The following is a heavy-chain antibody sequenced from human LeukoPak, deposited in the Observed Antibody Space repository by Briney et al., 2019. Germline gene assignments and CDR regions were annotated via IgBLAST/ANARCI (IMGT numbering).Heavy chain of an antibody. D-gene: IGHD3-22*01. CDR3: ARAVTYYYDSSGPGDAFDI. Sequence: GASVRVSCKASGYTFTGYYMHWVRQAPGQGLEWMGGIIPIFGTANYAQKFQGRVTITTDESTSTAYMELSSLRSEDTAVYYCARAVTYYYDSSGPGDAFDIWGQGTMVTVSS. CDR2: IIPIFGTA. CDR1: GYTFTGYY. V-gene: IGHV1-69*05. J-gene: IGHJ3*02.